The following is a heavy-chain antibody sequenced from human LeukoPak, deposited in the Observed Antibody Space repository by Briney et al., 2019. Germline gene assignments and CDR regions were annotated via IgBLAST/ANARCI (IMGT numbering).Heavy chain of an antibody. Sequence: GGSLRLSCAASGFTFSSYSMNWVRQAPGKGLEWVSSISSSSYIYYADSVKGRFTISRDNARNSLYLQMNSLRAEDTAVYYCARDGQYYDFWSGYYTHYYGMDVWGQGTTVTVSS. CDR1: GFTFSSYS. V-gene: IGHV3-21*01. J-gene: IGHJ6*02. CDR2: ISSSSYI. CDR3: ARDGQYYDFWSGYYTHYYGMDV. D-gene: IGHD3-3*01.